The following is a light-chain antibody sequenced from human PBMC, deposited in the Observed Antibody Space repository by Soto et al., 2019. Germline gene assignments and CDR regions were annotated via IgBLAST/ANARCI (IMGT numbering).Light chain of an antibody. CDR2: DVT. CDR1: SSDVGGYNY. V-gene: IGLV2-11*01. CDR3: CSYAGNSWV. Sequence: QSALTQPRSVSGSPGQSVTISCTGTSSDVGGYNYVSWYQQYPGKAPKLMIYDVTKRPSGVPDRFSGSKSGNTASLTISGLQAEDEADYYCCSYAGNSWVFGGGTQLTVL. J-gene: IGLJ7*01.